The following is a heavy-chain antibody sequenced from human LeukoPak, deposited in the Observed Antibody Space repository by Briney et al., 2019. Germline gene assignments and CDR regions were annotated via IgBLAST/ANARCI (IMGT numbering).Heavy chain of an antibody. Sequence: SQTLSLICTVSGGSISSGGNYWSWIRQNPGKGLEWIGYINYSGSTYYNSSLKSRVTISVDTSKNQFSLKLSSVTAADTAVYYCARNESISSNYYYYGMDVWGQGTTVTVSS. CDR1: GGSISSGGNY. CDR2: INYSGST. J-gene: IGHJ6*02. CDR3: ARNESISSNYYYYGMDV. V-gene: IGHV4-31*03.